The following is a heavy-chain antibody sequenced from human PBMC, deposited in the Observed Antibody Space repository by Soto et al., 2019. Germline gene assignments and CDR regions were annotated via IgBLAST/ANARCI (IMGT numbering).Heavy chain of an antibody. D-gene: IGHD3-3*01. Sequence: SVKVSCKASGGTFSSYAISWVRQAPGQGLEWMGGIIPIFGTANYAQKFQGRVTITADESTSTAYMELSSLRSEDTAVYYCASRITRFGHDAFDIWGQGTMVPVSS. CDR3: ASRITRFGHDAFDI. CDR1: GGTFSSYA. CDR2: IIPIFGTA. J-gene: IGHJ3*02. V-gene: IGHV1-69*13.